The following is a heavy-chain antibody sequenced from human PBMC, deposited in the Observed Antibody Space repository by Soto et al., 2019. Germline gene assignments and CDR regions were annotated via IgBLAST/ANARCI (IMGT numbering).Heavy chain of an antibody. J-gene: IGHJ4*02. Sequence: SETLSLTCTVSGDSISTYYWSWIRQSAGRRREWIGRIYPGGSTNYIPSLESRVVMSVDTSKNQFSLRLRSVTAADTGVYFCSSGSFGVVSEYWGQGVLVTVSS. CDR3: SSGSFGVVSEY. D-gene: IGHD3-3*01. V-gene: IGHV4-4*07. CDR2: IYPGGST. CDR1: GDSISTYY.